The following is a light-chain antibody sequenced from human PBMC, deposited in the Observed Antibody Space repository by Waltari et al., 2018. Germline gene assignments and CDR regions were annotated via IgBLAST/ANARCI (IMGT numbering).Light chain of an antibody. CDR3: QQSYSSPYT. CDR1: QRINSY. CDR2: GAS. Sequence: DIQMTQSPSSLSASVGNRVPITCRASQRINSYLNWYQQKPGKAPKLLIYGASSLQSGVPSGFSGSGSGTEFTLTISSLQPEDSATYYCQQSYSSPYTFGQGTKLEIK. J-gene: IGKJ2*01. V-gene: IGKV1-39*01.